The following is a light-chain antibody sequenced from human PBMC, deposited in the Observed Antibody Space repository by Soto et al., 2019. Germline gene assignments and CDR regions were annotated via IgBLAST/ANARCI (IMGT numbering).Light chain of an antibody. V-gene: IGLV1-47*01. CDR3: AAWDDSLSGPV. CDR1: SPNIGSNY. J-gene: IGLJ3*02. Sequence: QSVLTQPPSASVTPGQRVTISCSGSSPNIGSNYVYWYQQLPGTAPKLLIYSDAQRPSGVPDRISGSKSGTSASRAIRGLRSEDEGDYYCAAWDDSLSGPVFGGGTKLTVL. CDR2: SDA.